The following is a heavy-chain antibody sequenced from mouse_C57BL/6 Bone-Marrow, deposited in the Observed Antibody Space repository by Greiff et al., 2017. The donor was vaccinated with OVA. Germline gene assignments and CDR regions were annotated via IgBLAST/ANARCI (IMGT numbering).Heavy chain of an antibody. V-gene: IGHV1-42*01. J-gene: IGHJ1*03. D-gene: IGHD1-1*01. CDR3: ARSGDYYGSSYHWYFDV. CDR1: GYSFTGYY. Sequence: EVQLQQSGPELVKPGASVKISCKASGYSFTGYYMNWVKQSPEKSLEWIGEINPSTGGTTYNQKFKAKATLTVDKSSSTAYMQLKSLTSEDSAVYYCARSGDYYGSSYHWYFDVWGTGTTVTVSS. CDR2: INPSTGGT.